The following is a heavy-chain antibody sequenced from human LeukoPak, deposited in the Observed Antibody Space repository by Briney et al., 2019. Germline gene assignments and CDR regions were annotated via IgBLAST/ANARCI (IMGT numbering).Heavy chain of an antibody. CDR3: VREDLGVDY. CDR2: LYVNENR. CDR1: GFTFSNAW. D-gene: IGHD1-26*01. Sequence: GGSLRLSCAASGFTFSNAWMSWVRQAPGKGLEWISILYVNENRYYADSVKGRFIISRDTSKNTLYLQMNSLRAEDTAMYYCVREDLGVDYWGQGTLVTVSS. J-gene: IGHJ4*02. V-gene: IGHV3-53*01.